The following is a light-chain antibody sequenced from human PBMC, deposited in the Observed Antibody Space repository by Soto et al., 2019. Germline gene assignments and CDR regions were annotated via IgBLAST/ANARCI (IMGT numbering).Light chain of an antibody. CDR3: QQYDQLPIT. J-gene: IGKJ4*01. CDR1: QDISKY. Sequence: DIQMTQSASSLPASVGDTVTISCPASQDISKYLNWFQQKPGKAPKLLIYDVFNVETGVPSRFSGRGSGTDFTLIISNLQPEDFATYYCQQYDQLPITFGGGTKVDIK. CDR2: DVF. V-gene: IGKV1-33*01.